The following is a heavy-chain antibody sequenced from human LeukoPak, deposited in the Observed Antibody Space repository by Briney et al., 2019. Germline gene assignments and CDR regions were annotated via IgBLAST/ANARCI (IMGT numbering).Heavy chain of an antibody. V-gene: IGHV1-18*01. CDR1: GYTFTSYG. J-gene: IGHJ6*03. CDR2: ISAYNGNT. Sequence: GASVKVSCKASGYTFTSYGISWVRQAPGQGLEWMGWISAYNGNTNYAQKLQGRVTMTTDTSTSTAYMELRSLRSDDTAVYYCASLDMIAARRYYYYMDVWGKGTTVTVSS. CDR3: ASLDMIAARRYYYYMDV. D-gene: IGHD6-6*01.